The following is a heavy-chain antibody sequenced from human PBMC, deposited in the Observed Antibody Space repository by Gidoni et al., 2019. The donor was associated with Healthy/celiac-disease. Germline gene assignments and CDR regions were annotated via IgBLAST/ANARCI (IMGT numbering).Heavy chain of an antibody. V-gene: IGHV3-11*06. D-gene: IGHD4-4*01. CDR1: GFTFRDYY. CDR3: ARDKKVTTVTTFDYYYYMDV. Sequence: QVQLVESGGGLVKPGGSLRLSCAASGFTFRDYYISWIRQAPGKGLEWVSYISSSSSYTNYADSVKGRFTISRDNAKNSLYLQMNSLRAEDTAVYYCARDKKVTTVTTFDYYYYMDVWGKGTTVTVSS. CDR2: ISSSSSYT. J-gene: IGHJ6*03.